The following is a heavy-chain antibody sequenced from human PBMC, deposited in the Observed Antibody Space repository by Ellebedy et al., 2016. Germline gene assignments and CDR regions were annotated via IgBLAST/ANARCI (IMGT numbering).Heavy chain of an antibody. CDR2: IIPIFGTA. D-gene: IGHD6-13*01. Sequence: SVKVSXXASGGTFSSYAISWVRQAPGQGLEWMGGIIPIFGTANYAQKFQGRVTITADESTSTAYMELSSLRVEDTAVYYCAKGITAAVIEGSLFDPWGQGTLVTVSS. CDR1: GGTFSSYA. V-gene: IGHV1-69*13. CDR3: AKGITAAVIEGSLFDP. J-gene: IGHJ5*02.